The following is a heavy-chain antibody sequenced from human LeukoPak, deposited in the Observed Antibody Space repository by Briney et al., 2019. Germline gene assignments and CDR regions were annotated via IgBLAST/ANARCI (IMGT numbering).Heavy chain of an antibody. Sequence: SETLSLTCAVYGGSFSGYYWSWIRQPPGKGLEWIGEINHSGSTNYNPSLKSRVPISVDTSKNQFSLKLSSVTAADTAVYYCARMLGGVVAATFDYWGQGTLVTVSS. V-gene: IGHV4-34*01. D-gene: IGHD3-16*01. CDR1: GGSFSGYY. J-gene: IGHJ4*02. CDR3: ARMLGGVVAATFDY. CDR2: INHSGST.